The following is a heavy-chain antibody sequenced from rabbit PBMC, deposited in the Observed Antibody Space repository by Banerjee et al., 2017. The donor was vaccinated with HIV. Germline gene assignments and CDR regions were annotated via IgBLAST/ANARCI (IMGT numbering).Heavy chain of an antibody. CDR1: GFSFSSSYY. J-gene: IGHJ2*01. Sequence: QEQLVESGGGLVQPEGSLALTCTASGFSFSSSYYMCWVRQAPGKGLEWIGCIYIGSGRTWYASWAKGRFTISKTSSTTVTLQMTSLTAADTATYFCARWCTNVGGSGYAAFDLWGPGTLVTVS. D-gene: IGHD1-1*01. CDR2: IYIGSGRT. CDR3: ARWCTNVGGSGYAAFDL. V-gene: IGHV1S45*01.